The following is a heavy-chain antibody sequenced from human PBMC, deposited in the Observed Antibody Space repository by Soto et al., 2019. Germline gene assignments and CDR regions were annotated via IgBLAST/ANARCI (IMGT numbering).Heavy chain of an antibody. CDR1: GGSISSYY. Sequence: SSETLSLTCTVSGGSISSYYWGWIRQPPGKGLEWIGTIYYSGSTYYNPSLKSRVTISVDTSKNQFSLKLSSVTAADTAVYYCARRYGDYFDYWGQGTLVTVSS. CDR3: ARRYGDYFDY. CDR2: IYYSGST. V-gene: IGHV4-59*08. D-gene: IGHD4-17*01. J-gene: IGHJ4*02.